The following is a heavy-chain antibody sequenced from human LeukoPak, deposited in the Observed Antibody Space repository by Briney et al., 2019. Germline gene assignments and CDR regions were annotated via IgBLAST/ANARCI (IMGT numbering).Heavy chain of an antibody. Sequence: GGSLRLSCAASGFSFSSYGMSWVRQGPGKGLEWVSTITGSGGNTDYADSVKGRFTISRDNSKNTLYLQMHSLRAEDTAVYYCAVDLYDSSGYGTFDYWGQGTLVTVSS. CDR2: ITGSGGNT. J-gene: IGHJ4*02. CDR1: GFSFSSYG. V-gene: IGHV3-23*01. CDR3: AVDLYDSSGYGTFDY. D-gene: IGHD3-22*01.